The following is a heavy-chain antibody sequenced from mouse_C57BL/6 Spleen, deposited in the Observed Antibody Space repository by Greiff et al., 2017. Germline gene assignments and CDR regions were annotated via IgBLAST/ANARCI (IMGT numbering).Heavy chain of an antibody. CDR3: ARRITTVVARENFDY. CDR2: IHPNSGST. CDR1: GYTFTSYW. D-gene: IGHD1-1*01. J-gene: IGHJ2*01. Sequence: QVQLKQPGAELVKPGASVKLSCKASGYTFTSYWMHWVKQRPGQGLEWIGMIHPNSGSTNYNEKFKSKATLTVDKSSSTAYMQLSSLTSEDSAVYYCARRITTVVARENFDYWGQGTTLTVSS. V-gene: IGHV1-64*01.